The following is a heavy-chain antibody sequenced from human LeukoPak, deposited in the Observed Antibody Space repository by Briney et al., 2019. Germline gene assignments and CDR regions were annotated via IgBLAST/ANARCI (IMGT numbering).Heavy chain of an antibody. Sequence: PGGSLRLSCAASGFTFSSYSMNWVRQAPGKGLEWVSSISGSSSYIYYADSVKGRFTISRDNAKNSLYLQMNSLRAEDTAVYYCARVVTAIYGMDVWGQGTTVTVSS. J-gene: IGHJ6*02. V-gene: IGHV3-21*01. CDR1: GFTFSSYS. D-gene: IGHD2-21*02. CDR2: ISGSSSYI. CDR3: ARVVTAIYGMDV.